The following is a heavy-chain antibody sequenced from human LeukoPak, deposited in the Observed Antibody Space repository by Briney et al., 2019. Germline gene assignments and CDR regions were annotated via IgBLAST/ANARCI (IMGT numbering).Heavy chain of an antibody. Sequence: ASVKVSCKASGYTFTSYAMNWVRQAPGQGLEWMGWINTNTGNPTYAQGFTGRFVFSLDTSVSTAYLQISSLKAEDTAVYYCARGGLRYYYGSGSYYFVGPSPQDDAFDIWGQGTMVTVSS. J-gene: IGHJ3*02. CDR2: INTNTGNP. CDR3: ARGGLRYYYGSGSYYFVGPSPQDDAFDI. D-gene: IGHD3-10*01. V-gene: IGHV7-4-1*02. CDR1: GYTFTSYA.